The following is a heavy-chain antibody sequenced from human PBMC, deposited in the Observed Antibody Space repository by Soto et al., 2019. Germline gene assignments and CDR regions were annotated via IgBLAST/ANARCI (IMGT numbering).Heavy chain of an antibody. V-gene: IGHV3-23*01. Sequence: GGSLRLSCAASGFTFSSYAMTWVRQAPGKGLEWVSSLSGSCGSTYYADSVKGRFTISRVNSKNTLYLQMNGLRAEDTAVYYCARGSDYDFRNYDYWGQGTLVTVSS. CDR3: ARGSDYDFRNYDY. D-gene: IGHD5-12*01. J-gene: IGHJ4*02. CDR2: LSGSCGST. CDR1: GFTFSSYA.